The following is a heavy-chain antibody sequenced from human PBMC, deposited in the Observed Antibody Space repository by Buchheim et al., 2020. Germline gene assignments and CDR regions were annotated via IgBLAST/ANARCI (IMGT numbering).Heavy chain of an antibody. CDR2: ISYDGSNK. D-gene: IGHD3-22*01. CDR3: ARDLFGYYYDSSGYYPGDY. CDR1: GFTFSSYA. V-gene: IGHV3-30-3*01. J-gene: IGHJ4*02. Sequence: QVQLVESGGGVVQPGRSLRLSCADSGFTFSSYAMHWVRQAPGKGLEWVAVISYDGSNKYYADSVKGRFTISRDNSKNTQYLQMNSLRAEDTAVYYCARDLFGYYYDSSGYYPGDYWGQGTL.